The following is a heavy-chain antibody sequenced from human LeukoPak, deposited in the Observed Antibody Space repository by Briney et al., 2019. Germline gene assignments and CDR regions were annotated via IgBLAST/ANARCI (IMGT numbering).Heavy chain of an antibody. Sequence: SETLSLTCTVSGCSISSSSYYWGWIRQPPGKGLDWIVSIYYSGSTYYNPALKRQDTISVDTSKNQLSLKLTSVTVADRDVYYCARHEWGSYSYFDYWGQGTLVTVSS. D-gene: IGHD3-16*01. CDR2: IYYSGST. CDR3: ARHEWGSYSYFDY. CDR1: GCSISSSSYY. J-gene: IGHJ4*02. V-gene: IGHV4-39*01.